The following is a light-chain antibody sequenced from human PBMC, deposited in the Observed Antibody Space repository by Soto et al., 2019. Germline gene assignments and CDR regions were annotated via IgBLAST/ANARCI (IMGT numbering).Light chain of an antibody. J-gene: IGKJ1*01. Sequence: EVVMTQSPVTLSVSPGERATLSCRASQSITTNLAWYPQKPGQAPMLLIYGASTRATGVPARFSGSVSGTQFTLTISSLQSEDFALYYCQHYNDWPPKRTFGQGTRVDFK. CDR3: QHYNDWPPKRT. CDR2: GAS. V-gene: IGKV3-15*01. CDR1: QSITTN.